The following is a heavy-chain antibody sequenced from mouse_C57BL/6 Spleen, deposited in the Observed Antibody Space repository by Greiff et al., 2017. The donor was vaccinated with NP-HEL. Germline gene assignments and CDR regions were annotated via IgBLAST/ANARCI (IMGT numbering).Heavy chain of an antibody. J-gene: IGHJ3*01. Sequence: EVKLVESGGGLVQSGRSLKLSCATSGFTFSDFYMEWVRQAPGKGLEWIAASRNKANDYTTEYSASVKGRFIVSRDTSQSILYLQMNALRAEDTAVYYGARDGPYYGSSYAYWGQGTLVTVSA. CDR1: GFTFSDFY. CDR3: ARDGPYYGSSYAY. D-gene: IGHD1-1*01. CDR2: SRNKANDYTT. V-gene: IGHV7-1*01.